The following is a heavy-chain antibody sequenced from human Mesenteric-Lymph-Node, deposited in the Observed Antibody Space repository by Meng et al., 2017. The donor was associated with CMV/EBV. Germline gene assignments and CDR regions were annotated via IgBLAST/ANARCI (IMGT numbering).Heavy chain of an antibody. CDR3: ARSSGVRFLEWLPRRWFDP. J-gene: IGHJ5*02. CDR2: IYTSGST. CDR1: GGSISSYY. D-gene: IGHD3-3*01. V-gene: IGHV4-4*07. Sequence: SETLSLTCTVSGGSISSYYWSWIRQPAGKGLEWIGRIYTSGSTNYNPSLKSRVTMSVDTSTNQFSLKLSSVTAADTAVYYCARSSGVRFLEWLPRRWFDPWGQGTLVTVSS.